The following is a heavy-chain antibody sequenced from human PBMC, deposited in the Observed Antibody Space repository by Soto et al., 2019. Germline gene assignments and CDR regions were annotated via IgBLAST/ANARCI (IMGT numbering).Heavy chain of an antibody. D-gene: IGHD5-18*01. Sequence: SVKVSCKASGYNFNYHYMHWVRRAPGQGLEWMGRIIPILNIPNYAQKFQGRVTITADKSTSTAYMELSSLRSEDTAVYYCATARGYNYGSDYWGQGTLVTVSS. V-gene: IGHV1-69*04. J-gene: IGHJ4*02. CDR1: GYNFNYHY. CDR2: IIPILNIP. CDR3: ATARGYNYGSDY.